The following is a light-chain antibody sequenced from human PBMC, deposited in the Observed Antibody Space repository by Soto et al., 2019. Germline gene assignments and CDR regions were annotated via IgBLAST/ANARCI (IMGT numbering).Light chain of an antibody. V-gene: IGLV2-14*01. CDR3: SSYTSSSTPYV. Sequence: QPVLTQPASVSGSPGQSITISCTGTSRDIGGYNYVSWYQQHPGKVPKLMIYEVSNRPLGVSNRFSGSKSGNTASLTISGLQAEDEADYYCSSYTSSSTPYVFGTGTKLTVL. J-gene: IGLJ1*01. CDR1: SRDIGGYNY. CDR2: EVS.